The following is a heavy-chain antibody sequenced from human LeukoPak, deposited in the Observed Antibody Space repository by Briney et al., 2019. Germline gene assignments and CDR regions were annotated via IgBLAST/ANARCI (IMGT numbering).Heavy chain of an antibody. J-gene: IGHJ4*02. CDR2: MNPNSGNT. CDR1: GYTFTSYG. V-gene: IGHV1-8*03. D-gene: IGHD3-10*01. CDR3: ARRMYYGSGSLFVLDY. Sequence: ASVKVSCKASGYTFTSYGINWVRQATGQGLEWMGWMNPNSGNTGYAQKFQGRVTITRNASISTAYMELSSLKASDTAMYYCARRMYYGSGSLFVLDYWGQGTLVTVSS.